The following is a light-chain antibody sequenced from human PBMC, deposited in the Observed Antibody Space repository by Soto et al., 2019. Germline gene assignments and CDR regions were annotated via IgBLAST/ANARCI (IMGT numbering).Light chain of an antibody. CDR1: QSISSY. J-gene: IGKJ2*01. CDR3: QQCYSTPYT. V-gene: IGKV1-39*01. CDR2: AAS. Sequence: DIQMTQSPSSLSASVGDRVTITCRASQSISSYLNWYQQKPGKAPKLLIYAASSLQSGVPSRFSGNGSGTDVTLTVSSLQPEDFATYYCQQCYSTPYTFGQGTKLEIK.